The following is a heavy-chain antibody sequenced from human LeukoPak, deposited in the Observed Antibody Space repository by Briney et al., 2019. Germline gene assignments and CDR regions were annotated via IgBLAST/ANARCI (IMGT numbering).Heavy chain of an antibody. Sequence: PSETLSLTCTVSGGSISSGSYYWGWIRQPPGKGLEWIGSIYYSGSTYYNPSLKSRVTISVDTSKNQFSLKLSSVTAADTAVYYCARGGKYYYDSSGYVTWFDPWGQGTLVTVSS. CDR2: IYYSGST. CDR1: GGSISSGSYY. V-gene: IGHV4-39*07. CDR3: ARGGKYYYDSSGYVTWFDP. D-gene: IGHD3-22*01. J-gene: IGHJ5*02.